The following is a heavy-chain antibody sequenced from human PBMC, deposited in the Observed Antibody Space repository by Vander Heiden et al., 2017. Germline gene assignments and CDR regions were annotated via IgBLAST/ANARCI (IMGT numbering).Heavy chain of an antibody. V-gene: IGHV4-39*01. D-gene: IGHD6-19*01. Sequence: LQLQESGPGLVKPSETLSLTCTVSGASTSRDTYFWGWIRQPPGKGLEWIGSISYTGTTYYNTSLKSRVTISTDTSKNQLSLKMRSVTAADTAVYFCARPGSTTGWYYFDSWGQGTLVTVSS. CDR2: ISYTGTT. J-gene: IGHJ4*02. CDR3: ARPGSTTGWYYFDS. CDR1: GASTSRDTYF.